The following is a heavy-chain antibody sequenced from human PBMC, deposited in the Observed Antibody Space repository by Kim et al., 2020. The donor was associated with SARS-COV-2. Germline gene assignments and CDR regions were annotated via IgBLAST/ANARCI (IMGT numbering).Heavy chain of an antibody. CDR3: AKVTQRLNYAMDV. J-gene: IGHJ6*02. CDR1: RFTFSNYA. Sequence: GGSLRLSCAASRFTFSNYAMTWVRQAPGKGLEWVSGISVSGSSTSYADSVKGRFTISRDNSKNILYLQMNSLRAEDTALYYCAKVTQRLNYAMDVWGQGTTVTVSS. CDR2: ISVSGSST. V-gene: IGHV3-23*01.